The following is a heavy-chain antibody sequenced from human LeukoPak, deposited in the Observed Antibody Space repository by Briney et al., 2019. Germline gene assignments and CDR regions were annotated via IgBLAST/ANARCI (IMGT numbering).Heavy chain of an antibody. CDR3: ARGSNSGPDAFDI. CDR2: TYYTGSA. V-gene: IGHV4-31*03. Sequence: SETLSLTCTVSGGSISSGGYYWSWICQHPGKGLDWIGYTYYTGSAYYNPSLKSRLTILLDTSKSQFSLKLSSVTAADTAVYYCARGSNSGPDAFDIWGQGTMVTVSS. D-gene: IGHD5-12*01. J-gene: IGHJ3*02. CDR1: GGSISSGGYY.